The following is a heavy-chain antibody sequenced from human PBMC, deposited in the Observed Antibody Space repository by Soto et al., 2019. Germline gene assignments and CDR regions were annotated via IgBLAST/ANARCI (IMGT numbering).Heavy chain of an antibody. CDR1: GYTFTSYG. Sequence: QVQLVQSGAEVKKPGASVKVSCKASGYTFTSYGFSWVRQAPGQGLEWMGWISAYNGNTNYAQKLQGRLTMTTDTSTSTAYMELRGLRSDDTAVYYCASFREGYSYGWSYYYGMDVWGQGTTVTVSS. CDR2: ISAYNGNT. V-gene: IGHV1-18*01. D-gene: IGHD5-18*01. J-gene: IGHJ6*02. CDR3: ASFREGYSYGWSYYYGMDV.